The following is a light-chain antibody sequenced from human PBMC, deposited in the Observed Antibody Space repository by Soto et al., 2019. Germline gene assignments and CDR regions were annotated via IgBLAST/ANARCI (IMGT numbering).Light chain of an antibody. J-gene: IGKJ2*01. CDR1: QSVSSY. Sequence: EIVLTQSPATLSLSPGERATLSCRASQSVSSYLAWYQQKPGQAPRLLIYDASNRATGIPARFSGSGSGTDFTLTISSLEPEDFALYYCQQRTSWPPKYTFGQGTKLEIK. CDR3: QQRTSWPPKYT. CDR2: DAS. V-gene: IGKV3-11*01.